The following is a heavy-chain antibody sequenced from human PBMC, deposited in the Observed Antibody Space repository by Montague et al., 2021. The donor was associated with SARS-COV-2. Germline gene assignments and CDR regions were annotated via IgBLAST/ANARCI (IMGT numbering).Heavy chain of an antibody. J-gene: IGHJ4*02. CDR2: IYSGGSST. D-gene: IGHD3-3*01. CDR3: AKDPHYDFWSGYYFDY. CDR1: GFTFSSYA. Sequence: LSLSCPASGFTFSSYAMSWVRQAPGKGLEWVSVIYSGGSSTYYADSVKGRFTISRDNSKNTLYLQMNSLRAEDTAVYYCAKDPHYDFWSGYYFDYWGQGTLVTVSS. V-gene: IGHV3-23*03.